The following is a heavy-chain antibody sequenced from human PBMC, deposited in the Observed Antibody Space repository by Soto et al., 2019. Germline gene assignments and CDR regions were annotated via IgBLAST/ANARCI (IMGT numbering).Heavy chain of an antibody. CDR3: SRDFVGYDAFDI. J-gene: IGHJ3*02. CDR2: INCDSGGT. V-gene: IGHV1-2*04. D-gene: IGHD2-21*01. CDR1: GYTFTDYY. Sequence: HVQLVQSGADVKKPGASVKVSCAASGYTFTDYYIHWVRQAPGQGLELMGRINCDSGGTTYAQKFPGWVTMTRDTSMNTVYLEMSRLTSNDTAIYYCSRDFVGYDAFDIWGQGTLVAVSS.